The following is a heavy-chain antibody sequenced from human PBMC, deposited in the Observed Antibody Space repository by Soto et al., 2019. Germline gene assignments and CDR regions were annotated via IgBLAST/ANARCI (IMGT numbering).Heavy chain of an antibody. D-gene: IGHD6-19*01. CDR1: GFTFSSYD. CDR2: IGTAGDT. Sequence: PGGSLRLSCAASGFTFSSYDMHWVRQATGKGLEWVSAIGTAGDTYYPGSVKGRFTISRENAKNSLYLQMNSLRAEDTAVYYCARQLAVAGNYYYYGMDVWGQGTTVTAP. V-gene: IGHV3-13*01. J-gene: IGHJ6*02. CDR3: ARQLAVAGNYYYYGMDV.